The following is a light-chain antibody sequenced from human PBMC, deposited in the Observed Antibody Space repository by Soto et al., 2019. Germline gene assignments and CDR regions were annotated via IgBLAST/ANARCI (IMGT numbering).Light chain of an antibody. Sequence: EIVLTQSPGTLSLSPGERATLSCRASQSVSSSYLAWYQQKPGQAPRPLFYGAPSRATGIPDRFSGSGSGTDFTLTISRLEPEDFAVYYCLQYGSSPYTFGQGTNLEIK. CDR3: LQYGSSPYT. CDR1: QSVSSSY. J-gene: IGKJ2*01. CDR2: GAP. V-gene: IGKV3-20*01.